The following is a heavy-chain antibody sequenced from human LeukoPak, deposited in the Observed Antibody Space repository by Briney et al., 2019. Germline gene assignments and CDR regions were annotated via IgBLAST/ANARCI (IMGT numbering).Heavy chain of an antibody. CDR3: ARKNGAYWYLDL. J-gene: IGHJ2*01. Sequence: GGSLRLSCAASGFTFSNFRMSWVRQAPGKGLQWVALMSYAGDKRYYADSVKGRFTISRDNSKNTLYLQMSSLRPEDTAVYYCARKNGAYWYLDLWGRGTLVTVSS. CDR2: MSYAGDKR. CDR1: GFTFSNFR. D-gene: IGHD1-26*01. V-gene: IGHV3-30-3*01.